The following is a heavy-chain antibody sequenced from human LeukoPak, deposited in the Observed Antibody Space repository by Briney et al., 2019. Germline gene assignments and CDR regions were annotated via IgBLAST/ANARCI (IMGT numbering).Heavy chain of an antibody. CDR3: ARELRATRTHFDP. D-gene: IGHD5-12*01. CDR1: GYTFTGYY. Sequence: ASVKVSCKASGYTFTGYYMHWVRQAPGQGLEWMGWINPNSGGTNYAQKFQGRVTMTRDTSISTACMELSRLRSDDTAVYYCARELRATRTHFDPWGQGTLVTVSS. CDR2: INPNSGGT. J-gene: IGHJ5*02. V-gene: IGHV1-2*02.